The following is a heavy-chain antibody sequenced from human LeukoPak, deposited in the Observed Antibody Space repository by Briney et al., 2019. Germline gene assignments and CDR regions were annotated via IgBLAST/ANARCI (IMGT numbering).Heavy chain of an antibody. CDR2: ISYDGSNK. V-gene: IGHV3-30-3*01. Sequence: GGSLRLSCAASGFTFSSYAMHWVRQAPGKGLEWVAVISYDGSNKYYADSVKGRFTISRDNSKNTLYLQMNSLRAEDTAVYYCARDYRGTDVWGQGTTVTVSS. D-gene: IGHD3-16*02. CDR3: ARDYRGTDV. J-gene: IGHJ6*02. CDR1: GFTFSSYA.